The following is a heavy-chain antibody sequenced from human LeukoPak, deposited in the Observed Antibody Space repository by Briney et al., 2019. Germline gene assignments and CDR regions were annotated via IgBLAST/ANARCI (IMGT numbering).Heavy chain of an antibody. Sequence: ASVKVSCKAYGYTFTSYGIRWVRQAAGQGLEWMGWISAYNGKTNYAQKLQRLVTMTTDPSTSTAYMELRSLRSDDSAVYYCARDLGDIVVVPSAFTLPWGQGTLVTVSS. CDR2: ISAYNGKT. J-gene: IGHJ5*02. D-gene: IGHD2-2*01. V-gene: IGHV1-18*01. CDR3: ARDLGDIVVVPSAFTLP. CDR1: GYTFTSYG.